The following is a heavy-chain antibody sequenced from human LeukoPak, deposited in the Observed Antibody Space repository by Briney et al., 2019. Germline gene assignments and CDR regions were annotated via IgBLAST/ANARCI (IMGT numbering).Heavy chain of an antibody. CDR3: ARDREVLGHDAFDI. D-gene: IGHD1-26*01. CDR1: GFTFSSYA. J-gene: IGHJ3*02. CDR2: ISYDGSNK. V-gene: IGHV3-30*04. Sequence: GRSLRLSCAASGFTFSSYAMHWVRQAPGKGLEWVAVISYDGSNKYYADSVKGRSTISRDNSKNTLYLQMNSLRAEDTAVYYCARDREVLGHDAFDIWGQGTMVTVSS.